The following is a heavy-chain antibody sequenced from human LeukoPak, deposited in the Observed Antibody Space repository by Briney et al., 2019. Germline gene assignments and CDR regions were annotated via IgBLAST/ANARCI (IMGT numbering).Heavy chain of an antibody. V-gene: IGHV4-39*07. CDR1: GGSISSSSYY. CDR3: ARTIGKRWLQRNGLYGWFDP. Sequence: SETLSLTCSVSGGSISSSSYYWGWIRQPPGKGLEWIGSIYYSGSTYYNPSLKSRVTISVDTSKNQFSLKLSSVTAADTAVYYCARTIGKRWLQRNGLYGWFDPWGQGTLVTVSS. D-gene: IGHD5-24*01. CDR2: IYYSGST. J-gene: IGHJ5*02.